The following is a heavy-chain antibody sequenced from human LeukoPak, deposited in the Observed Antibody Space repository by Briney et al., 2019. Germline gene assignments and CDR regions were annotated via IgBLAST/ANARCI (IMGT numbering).Heavy chain of an antibody. CDR2: INPSGGST. D-gene: IGHD6-13*01. J-gene: IGHJ4*02. Sequence: ASVKVSCKAPGYTFTSYYMHWVRQAPGQGLEWMGIINPSGGSTSYAQKFQGRVTMARDTSTSTVYMELSSLRSEDTAVYYCAIAAAGTDFDYWGQGTLVTVSS. V-gene: IGHV1-46*01. CDR3: AIAAAGTDFDY. CDR1: GYTFTSYY.